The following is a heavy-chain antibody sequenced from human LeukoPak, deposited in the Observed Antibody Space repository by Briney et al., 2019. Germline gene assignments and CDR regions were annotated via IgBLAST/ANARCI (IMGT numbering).Heavy chain of an antibody. CDR1: GGSISSGTYY. J-gene: IGHJ4*02. CDR2: IYISGST. Sequence: SETLSLTCTVSGGSISSGTYYWSWIRQPAGKGLEWIGRIYISGSTNYNSSLKSRVSISLDTSKNQFSLKLSSVTAADTAVYYCARVRGDEESGYSGYDPTYYFDYWGQGTLVTVSS. D-gene: IGHD5-12*01. V-gene: IGHV4-61*02. CDR3: ARVRGDEESGYSGYDPTYYFDY.